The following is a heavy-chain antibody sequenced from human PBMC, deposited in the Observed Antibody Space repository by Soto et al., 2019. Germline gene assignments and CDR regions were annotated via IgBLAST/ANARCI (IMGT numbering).Heavy chain of an antibody. CDR3: ARPANTVADHFDL. CDR1: GYTFTIYW. Sequence: PXESLKISFQVAGYTFTIYWIGWVRQIPGKGLEWMGIIYPSDSDTRYSPSFQGQVTISADQSINTAYLQWDSLKASDTAIYYCARPANTVADHFDLWGQGTPVTVSS. CDR2: IYPSDSDT. D-gene: IGHD4-17*01. V-gene: IGHV5-51*01. J-gene: IGHJ4*02.